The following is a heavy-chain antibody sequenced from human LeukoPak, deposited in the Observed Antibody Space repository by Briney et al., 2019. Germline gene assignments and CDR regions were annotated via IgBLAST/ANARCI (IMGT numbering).Heavy chain of an antibody. D-gene: IGHD2/OR15-2a*01. CDR3: ARLIVIPGGIDV. V-gene: IGHV3-7*03. J-gene: IGHJ6*02. CDR1: GFIFSSYW. Sequence: GGSLRLSCAASGFIFSSYWMSWVRQAPGKGLEWVANIKQDGSEKYYVDSAKGRFTISRDNAKNSLYLQMNSLRAEDTAVYYCARLIVIPGGIDVWGQGTTVTVSS. CDR2: IKQDGSEK.